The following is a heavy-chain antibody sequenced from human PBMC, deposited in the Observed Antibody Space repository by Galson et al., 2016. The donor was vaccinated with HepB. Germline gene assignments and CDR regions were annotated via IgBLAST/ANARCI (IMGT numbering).Heavy chain of an antibody. CDR3: ARDVRPGVAEVYFDL. CDR2: INPSGGGT. D-gene: IGHD2-15*01. V-gene: IGHV1-46*01. Sequence: SVKVSCKASGYTFTNYYMHWVRQAPGQGLEWMGIINPSGGGTTYAREFQGRVTMTRDTSTTTVHMALTSLRYDDTAGDYCARDVRPGVAEVYFDLWGRGTLVTVSS. J-gene: IGHJ2*01. CDR1: GYTFTNYY.